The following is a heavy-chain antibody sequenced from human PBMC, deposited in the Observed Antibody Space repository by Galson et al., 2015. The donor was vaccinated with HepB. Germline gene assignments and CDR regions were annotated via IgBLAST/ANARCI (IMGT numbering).Heavy chain of an antibody. D-gene: IGHD7-27*01. CDR3: ARVENWGPLWGWFDP. V-gene: IGHV4-59*01. CDR2: IYYSGST. J-gene: IGHJ5*02. Sequence: ETLSLTCTVSGGSISSYYWSWIRQPPGKGLEWIGYIYYSGSTNYNPSLKSRVTISVDTSKNQFSLKLSSVTAADTAVYYCARVENWGPLWGWFDPWGQGTLVTVSS. CDR1: GGSISSYY.